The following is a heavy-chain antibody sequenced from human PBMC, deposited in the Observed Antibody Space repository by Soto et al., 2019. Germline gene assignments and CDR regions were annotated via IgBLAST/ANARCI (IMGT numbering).Heavy chain of an antibody. CDR2: IIPIFGTP. CDR1: GGIFSTYA. CDR3: ARDRDDYGSGNYYNRIDF. Sequence: QVQLVQSGAEVKKPGSSVKVSCKASGGIFSTYAISWLRRAPGQGLEWMGGIIPIFGTPNYAQRFQGRVTITAAESPSTAYIELSRLRSEDTAVYYCARDRDDYGSGNYYNRIDFWGQGTLVTVSS. J-gene: IGHJ4*02. D-gene: IGHD3-10*01. V-gene: IGHV1-69*01.